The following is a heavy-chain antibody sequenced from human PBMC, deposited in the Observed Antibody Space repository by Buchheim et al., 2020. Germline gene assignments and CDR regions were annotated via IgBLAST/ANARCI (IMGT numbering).Heavy chain of an antibody. D-gene: IGHD3-9*01. V-gene: IGHV3-30*04. J-gene: IGHJ6*02. CDR3: ARSPGYCDILTGYLYYGMDV. CDR1: GFTFSSYA. Sequence: QVQLVESGGGVVQPGRSLRLSCAASGFTFSSYAMHWVRQVPGKGLEWVAVISYDGSNKYYADSVKGRFTISRDNSKNTLYLQMNSLRAEDTAVNYCARSPGYCDILTGYLYYGMDVWGQGTT. CDR2: ISYDGSNK.